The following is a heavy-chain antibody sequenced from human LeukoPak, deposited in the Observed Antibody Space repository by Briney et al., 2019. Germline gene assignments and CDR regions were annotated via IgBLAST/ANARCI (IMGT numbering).Heavy chain of an antibody. J-gene: IGHJ5*02. D-gene: IGHD2-2*01. CDR2: IIPIFGTA. Sequence: SVMVSCKASGGTFSSYAISWVRQAPGQGLEWMEGIIPIFGTANYAQKFQGRVTITADKSTSTAYMELSSLRSEDTAVYYCARIRLGYCSSTSCLPLGFDPWGQGTLVTVSS. CDR3: ARIRLGYCSSTSCLPLGFDP. V-gene: IGHV1-69*06. CDR1: GGTFSSYA.